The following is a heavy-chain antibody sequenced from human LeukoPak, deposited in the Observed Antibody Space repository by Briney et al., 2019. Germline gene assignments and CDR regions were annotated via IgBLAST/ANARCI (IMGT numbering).Heavy chain of an antibody. CDR3: AKDPNGDYVGAFDT. CDR1: GFTITAYA. Sequence: GGSLRLSCAASGFTITAYAMSWVRQSPGKGLDWVSGIGITSEYIHYADSVKGRFTISRDNSKNTVYLEMSSLRAEDAAVYYCAKDPNGDYVGAFDTWGQGKMVIVSS. V-gene: IGHV3-23*01. D-gene: IGHD4-17*01. J-gene: IGHJ3*02. CDR2: IGITSEYI.